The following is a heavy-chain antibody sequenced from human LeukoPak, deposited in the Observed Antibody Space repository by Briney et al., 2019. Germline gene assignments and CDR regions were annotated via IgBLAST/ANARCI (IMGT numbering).Heavy chain of an antibody. Sequence: ASVKVSCKASGYTFTGYYMHWVRQSPGQGLEWMGWTNPNSGGTNYAQKFQGRVTMTRDSSISTAYMELSRLRSDDTAVYYCARVLPGDGFSYGYWGQGTLVTVSS. J-gene: IGHJ4*02. D-gene: IGHD5-18*01. CDR1: GYTFTGYY. V-gene: IGHV1-2*02. CDR3: ARVLPGDGFSYGY. CDR2: TNPNSGGT.